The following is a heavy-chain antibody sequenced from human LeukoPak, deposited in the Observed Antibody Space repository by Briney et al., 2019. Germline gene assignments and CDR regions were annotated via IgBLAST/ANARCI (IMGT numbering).Heavy chain of an antibody. CDR1: GFIFSNYA. Sequence: GGSLRLSCAASGFIFSNYAMTWVRQASGKGLEWVGRIRSKANSYATAYAASVKGRFTISRDDSKNTAYLQMNSLKTEDTAVYYCTRRQDGDYWYFDLWGRGTLVTVSS. V-gene: IGHV3-73*01. D-gene: IGHD4-17*01. J-gene: IGHJ2*01. CDR2: IRSKANSYAT. CDR3: TRRQDGDYWYFDL.